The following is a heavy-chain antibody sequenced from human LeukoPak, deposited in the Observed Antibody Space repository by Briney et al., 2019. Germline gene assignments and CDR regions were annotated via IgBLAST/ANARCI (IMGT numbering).Heavy chain of an antibody. Sequence: GGSLRLSCAASGFSFSSYGMHWVRQAPGKGLEWVAFIRYDGSNKYYADSVKGRFTISRDNSKNSLYLQMNSLRAEDTAVYYCASRYCSGGSCYQWGQGTLVTVSS. CDR1: GFSFSSYG. J-gene: IGHJ4*02. V-gene: IGHV3-30*02. D-gene: IGHD2-15*01. CDR2: IRYDGSNK. CDR3: ASRYCSGGSCYQ.